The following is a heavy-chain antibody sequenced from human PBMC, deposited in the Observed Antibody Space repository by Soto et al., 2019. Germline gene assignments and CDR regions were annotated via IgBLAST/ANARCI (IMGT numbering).Heavy chain of an antibody. V-gene: IGHV1-18*04. J-gene: IGHJ5*02. CDR1: RHTFTSCG. Sequence: ATVKASSKASRHTFTSCGRSCLRQAPGQGLDWMGWISAYNGNTNYAQKLQGRVTMTTDTSTSTAYMELRSLRSDDTAVYYCARDDSALSNWFDPWGQGTLVTVSS. D-gene: IGHD3-22*01. CDR2: ISAYNGNT. CDR3: ARDDSALSNWFDP.